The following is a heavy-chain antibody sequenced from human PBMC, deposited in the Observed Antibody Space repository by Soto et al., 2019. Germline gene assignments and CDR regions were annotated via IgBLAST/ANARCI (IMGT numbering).Heavy chain of an antibody. V-gene: IGHV1-3*01. Sequence: GASVKGSCKASGYTFISYPMHCVRQAPGQRPEGMGWINAGDDKTQYSQKFQGRVTITRDTSASTGYMELSSLRSEDTAVYYCAGDPFNMVRGVVPYFDYWGQGTLVTVS. CDR3: AGDPFNMVRGVVPYFDY. D-gene: IGHD3-10*01. J-gene: IGHJ4*02. CDR2: INAGDDKT. CDR1: GYTFISYP.